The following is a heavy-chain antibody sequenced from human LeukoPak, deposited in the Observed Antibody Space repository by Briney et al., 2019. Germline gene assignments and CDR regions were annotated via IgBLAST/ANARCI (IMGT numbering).Heavy chain of an antibody. CDR2: IIPIFGTA. V-gene: IGHV1-69*01. J-gene: IGHJ5*02. D-gene: IGHD3-9*01. CDR3: ARSRQLRYFDWFWFDP. CDR1: GGTFSSYA. Sequence: SVKVSCKASGGTFSSYAISWVRQAPGQGVEWMGGIIPIFGTANYAQKFQGRVAITADESTSTAYMELSSLRSEDTAVYYCARSRQLRYFDWFWFDPWGQGTLVTVSS.